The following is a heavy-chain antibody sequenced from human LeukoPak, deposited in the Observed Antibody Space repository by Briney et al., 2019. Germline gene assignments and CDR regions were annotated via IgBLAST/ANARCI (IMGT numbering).Heavy chain of an antibody. D-gene: IGHD3-10*01. V-gene: IGHV4-59*08. J-gene: IGHJ5*02. CDR1: VDSISTYS. CDR3: VRHTWSGTRHWFDP. Sequence: SETLSLTCTFSVDSISTYSWSWIRQPPGKGLEWIGYVYYSGSTNYNPSLKSRVTMSIDTSKNQFFLELSSVTAADTAVYYWVRHTWSGTRHWFDPWGQG. CDR2: VYYSGST.